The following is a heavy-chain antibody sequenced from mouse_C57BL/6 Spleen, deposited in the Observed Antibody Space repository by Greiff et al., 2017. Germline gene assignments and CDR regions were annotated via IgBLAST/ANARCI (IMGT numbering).Heavy chain of an antibody. CDR2: INPSNGGT. V-gene: IGHV1-53*01. Sequence: QLPGTELVKPGASVKLSCKASGYTFTSYWMHWVKQRPGQGLEWIGNINPSNGGTNYNEKFKSKATLTVDKSSSTAYMQLSSLTSEDSAVYYCARSGITTVVAYYFDYWGQGTTLTVSS. D-gene: IGHD1-1*01. CDR1: GYTFTSYW. J-gene: IGHJ2*01. CDR3: ARSGITTVVAYYFDY.